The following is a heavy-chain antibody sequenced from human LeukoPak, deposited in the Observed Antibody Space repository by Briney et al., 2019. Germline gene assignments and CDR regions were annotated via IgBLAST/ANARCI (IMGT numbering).Heavy chain of an antibody. V-gene: IGHV3-23*01. D-gene: IGHD3-10*01. CDR2: ISGSGAST. CDR3: AKLVDPLWSPFGY. CDR1: GFTFSNYA. Sequence: QSGGSLRLSCAASGFTFSNYAMSWVRQAPGKGLEWVSTISGSGASTYYADSVKGRFTISRDNSKNTLYLQMNSLRAEDTAVYYCAKLVDPLWSPFGYWGQGTLVTVSS. J-gene: IGHJ4*02.